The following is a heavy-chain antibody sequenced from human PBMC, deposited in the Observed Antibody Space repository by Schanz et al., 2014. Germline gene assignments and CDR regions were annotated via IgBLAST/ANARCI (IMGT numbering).Heavy chain of an antibody. J-gene: IGHJ4*02. CDR1: GFSFSSYW. V-gene: IGHV3-74*02. D-gene: IGHD6-19*01. CDR3: AASSGWHPSTDY. CDR2: IKSDGSST. Sequence: EVQLLESGGGLVQPGGSLRLSCEASGFSFSSYWMHWVRQVPGKGLVWVSRIKSDGSSTSYADSVKGRFTISRDNAKNTLYLQMNSLRAEDTAVYYCAASSGWHPSTDYWGQGTLVTVSS.